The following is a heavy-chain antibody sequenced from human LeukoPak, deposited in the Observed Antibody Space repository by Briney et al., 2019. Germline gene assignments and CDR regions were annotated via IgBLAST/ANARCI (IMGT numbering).Heavy chain of an antibody. Sequence: SETLSLTCVVYGGSFSGYYWSWIRQPPGKGLECIGEINHSGSTKYNPSLKSRVTISVDTSKNQFSLKLSSVTAADTAVYYCARRGIVVIKTTRWFDPWGQGTLVTVSS. J-gene: IGHJ5*02. D-gene: IGHD3-22*01. CDR2: INHSGST. CDR3: ARRGIVVIKTTRWFDP. CDR1: GGSFSGYY. V-gene: IGHV4-34*01.